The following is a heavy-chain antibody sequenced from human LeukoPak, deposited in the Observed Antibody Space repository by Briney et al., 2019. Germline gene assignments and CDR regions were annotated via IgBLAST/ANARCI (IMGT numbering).Heavy chain of an antibody. D-gene: IGHD6-19*01. Sequence: TFSLTCGISGDSVSSNSAAWNRIRQSPSRGLEWLGRTYYRSKWFINYAPSVKSRIIINPDTPKNQVSLQLNSVTPEDTAVYYCTRSDCSSGRCPGFDNWGQGTLVTVSS. J-gene: IGHJ4*02. CDR2: TYYRSKWFI. CDR3: TRSDCSSGRCPGFDN. V-gene: IGHV6-1*01. CDR1: GDSVSSNSAA.